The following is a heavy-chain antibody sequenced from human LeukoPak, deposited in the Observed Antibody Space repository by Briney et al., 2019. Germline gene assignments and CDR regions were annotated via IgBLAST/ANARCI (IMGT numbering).Heavy chain of an antibody. J-gene: IGHJ4*02. CDR3: ARHGSTAFDY. V-gene: IGHV4-59*01. D-gene: IGHD5/OR15-5a*01. CDR2: IYYSGST. CDR1: GGSISPYY. Sequence: PSGSLSLTCTVSGGSISPYYWSWIRQPPGKGLEWIGYIYYSGSTNYNPSLQSRVTMSVDTSKNQFSLKLTSVTAADTAVYYCARHGSTAFDYWGQGTLVTV.